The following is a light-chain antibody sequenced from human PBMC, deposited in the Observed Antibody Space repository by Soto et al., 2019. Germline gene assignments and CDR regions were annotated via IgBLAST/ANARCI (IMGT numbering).Light chain of an antibody. J-gene: IGKJ4*01. CDR1: QYVSEW. V-gene: IGKV1-12*01. CDR2: ATS. CDR3: HQTKSFPLT. Sequence: DIQMTQSPSSVSASVGDRVTITCRASQYVSEWLAWYQQKPGKAPKPLIYATSKLRSGVPARFSGSGSGTELTLTSSGLQTEDFATYYCHQTKSFPLTFGGGTKVEFK.